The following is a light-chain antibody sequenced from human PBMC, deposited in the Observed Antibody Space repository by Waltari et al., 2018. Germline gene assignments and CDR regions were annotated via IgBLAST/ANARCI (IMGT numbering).Light chain of an antibody. Sequence: DIHMTQSPPSLSASIGDRVTITCRASENIGSYLNWYQQKSWEVPRLLIYAASTLQSGVPPRFSGSRSGTDFTFTISSLQPEDCAVYYCQHSFETPYSFGQGTKVEIK. CDR1: ENIGSY. CDR3: QHSFETPYS. CDR2: AAS. V-gene: IGKV1-39*01. J-gene: IGKJ2*03.